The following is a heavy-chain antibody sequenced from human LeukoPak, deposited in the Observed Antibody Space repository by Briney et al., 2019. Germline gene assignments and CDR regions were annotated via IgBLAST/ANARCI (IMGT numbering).Heavy chain of an antibody. V-gene: IGHV3-30-3*01. CDR3: ARGSYSSGWYFDY. CDR2: IASDGSHT. D-gene: IGHD6-19*01. Sequence: GGSLRLSCAASGFTFSNYFMHWVRQAPGKGLEWVADIASDGSHTFYVESVKGRFTISRDNSKNTLYLQMNSLRAEDTAVYYCARGSYSSGWYFDYWGQGTLVTVSS. CDR1: GFTFSNYF. J-gene: IGHJ4*02.